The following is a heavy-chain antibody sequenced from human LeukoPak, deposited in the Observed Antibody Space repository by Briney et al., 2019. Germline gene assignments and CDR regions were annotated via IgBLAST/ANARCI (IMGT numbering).Heavy chain of an antibody. Sequence: GGSLRLSCAASGFTFSSYSMNWVRQAPGKGLEWVSSISSSSSYIYYADSAKGRFAISRDNAKNSLYLQMNSLRAEDTAVYYCARPIGSSGWFFDYWGQGTLVTVSS. V-gene: IGHV3-21*01. CDR3: ARPIGSSGWFFDY. J-gene: IGHJ4*02. CDR2: ISSSSSYI. CDR1: GFTFSSYS. D-gene: IGHD6-19*01.